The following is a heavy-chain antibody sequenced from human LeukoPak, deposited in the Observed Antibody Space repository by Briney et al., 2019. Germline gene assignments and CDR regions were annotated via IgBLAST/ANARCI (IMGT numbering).Heavy chain of an antibody. Sequence: PGGSLRLSCAASGFTFSSYAMSWVRQAPGKGLEWVSAISGTGNRTYYADSVKGRFTISRDNSKNTLYLQMNSLRAEDTAVYYCAKLGCSGGSCYPFDYWGQGTLVTVSS. J-gene: IGHJ4*02. CDR2: ISGTGNRT. CDR3: AKLGCSGGSCYPFDY. D-gene: IGHD2-15*01. CDR1: GFTFSSYA. V-gene: IGHV3-23*01.